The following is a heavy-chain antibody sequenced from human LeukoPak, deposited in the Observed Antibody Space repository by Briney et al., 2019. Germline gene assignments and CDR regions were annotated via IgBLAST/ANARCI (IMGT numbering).Heavy chain of an antibody. D-gene: IGHD5-18*01. CDR2: IYPGDSDT. CDR1: GYSFTSYW. Sequence: GESLKISCKGSGYSFTSYWIGWVRQMPGKGLEWMGIIYPGDSDTRYSPSFQGQVTISADKSISTAYLQWSSLKASDTAMHYCARLRVLKGYSYPFEPWGQGTLVTVSS. V-gene: IGHV5-51*01. CDR3: ARLRVLKGYSYPFEP. J-gene: IGHJ5*02.